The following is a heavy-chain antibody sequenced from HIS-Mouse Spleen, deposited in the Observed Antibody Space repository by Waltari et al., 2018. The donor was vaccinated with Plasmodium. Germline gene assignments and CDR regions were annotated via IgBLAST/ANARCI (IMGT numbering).Heavy chain of an antibody. CDR1: GSTFSGYW. D-gene: IGHD6-13*01. J-gene: IGHJ2*01. Sequence: EVQLVESGGGLVQPGGSLGLSRAASGSTFSGYWMSWVRQSPGKGLEWVANIKQDGSEKYYVDSVKCRFTISRDNAKNSLYLQMNSLRAEDTAVYYCASSWYWYFDLWGRGTLVTVSS. V-gene: IGHV3-7*01. CDR3: ASSWYWYFDL. CDR2: IKQDGSEK.